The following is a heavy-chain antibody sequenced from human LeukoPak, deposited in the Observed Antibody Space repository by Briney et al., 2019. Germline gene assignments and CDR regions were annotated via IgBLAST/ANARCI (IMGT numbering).Heavy chain of an antibody. CDR3: ARGGTYYDFWSGYYRLNWFDP. J-gene: IGHJ5*02. D-gene: IGHD3-3*01. CDR2: IYYSGST. V-gene: IGHV4-59*01. CDR1: AGSISSYY. Sequence: SETLSLTCTVSAGSISSYYWTWIRQPPGKGLEWIGYIYYSGSTNYNPSLKSRVTISVDTSKNQFSLKLSSVTAADTAVYYCARGGTYYDFWSGYYRLNWFDPWGQGTLVAVSS.